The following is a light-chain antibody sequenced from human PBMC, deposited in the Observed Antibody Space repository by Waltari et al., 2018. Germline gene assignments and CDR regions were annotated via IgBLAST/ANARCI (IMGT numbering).Light chain of an antibody. V-gene: IGKV1-39*01. CDR2: ATN. CDR1: ANINSY. J-gene: IGKJ5*01. Sequence: DLQMTQSPSSLSASIGDTVTITCRASANINSYLNWYQLKPGKAPILLIYATNTLSAGVPSRFSGLRSGTEFTLTIRGLQPDDFATYSCQASSGDTITFGQGTRLDI. CDR3: QASSGDTIT.